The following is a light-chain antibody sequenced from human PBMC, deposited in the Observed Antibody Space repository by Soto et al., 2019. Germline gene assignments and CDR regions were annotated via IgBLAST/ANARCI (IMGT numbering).Light chain of an antibody. J-gene: IGKJ1*01. CDR2: GAS. Sequence: DIQMTQSPSSLSASVGDRVTITCRASQCIIEYLAWYQQKPGKPPKLLIYGASTLQSGVPSRFSGSGAGTDFSLTISSLQPEDVATYYCQKYDSAPQPFGPGTKVEIK. CDR3: QKYDSAPQP. CDR1: QCIIEY. V-gene: IGKV1-27*01.